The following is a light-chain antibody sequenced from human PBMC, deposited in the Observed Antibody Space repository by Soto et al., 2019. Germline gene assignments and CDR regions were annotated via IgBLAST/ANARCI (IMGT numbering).Light chain of an antibody. CDR2: AAS. V-gene: IGKV3-20*01. J-gene: IGKJ1*01. CDR3: QQYSSSPQT. Sequence: EIVLTQSPCTLSLSPGERATLSCRASQSVDRNYLAWYQQKPSLAPRLLIYAASSRDTGVPDRFGGSRSGTDFTLTISSLEPEDFAVYYCQQYSSSPQTFGQGTKVEIK. CDR1: QSVDRNY.